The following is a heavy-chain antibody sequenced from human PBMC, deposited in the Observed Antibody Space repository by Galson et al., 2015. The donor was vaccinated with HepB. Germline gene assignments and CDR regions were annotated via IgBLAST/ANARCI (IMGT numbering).Heavy chain of an antibody. J-gene: IGHJ6*02. V-gene: IGHV3-30*18. Sequence: SLRLSCAASGFTFSSYGMHWVRQAPGKGLEWVAVISYDGSNKYYADSVKGRFTISRDNSKNTLYLQMNSLRAEDTAVYYCAKEGSSWYYYYYGMDVWGQGTTVTVSS. CDR2: ISYDGSNK. D-gene: IGHD6-13*01. CDR1: GFTFSSYG. CDR3: AKEGSSWYYYYYGMDV.